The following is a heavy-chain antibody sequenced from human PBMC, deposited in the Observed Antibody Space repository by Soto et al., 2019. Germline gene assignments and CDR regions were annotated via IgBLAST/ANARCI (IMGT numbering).Heavy chain of an antibody. J-gene: IGHJ4*02. CDR3: ARGYYGSGSDRSGFDY. CDR1: GGSISSGGYY. V-gene: IGHV4-31*03. D-gene: IGHD3-10*01. Sequence: QVQLQESGPGLVKPSQTLSLTCTVSGGSISSGGYYWSWIRQHPGKGLEWIGYIYYSGSTYYNPSLKSRVTISVDPAKNQSSLKLSSVTAADTAVYYCARGYYGSGSDRSGFDYWGQGTLVTVSS. CDR2: IYYSGST.